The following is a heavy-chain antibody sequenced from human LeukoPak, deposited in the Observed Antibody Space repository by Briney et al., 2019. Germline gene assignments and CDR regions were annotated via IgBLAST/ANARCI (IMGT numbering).Heavy chain of an antibody. CDR3: VKDIQLST. CDR1: GFNFITAA. D-gene: IGHD5-24*01. V-gene: IGHV3-23*01. J-gene: IGHJ3*01. CDR2: IGSSGGST. Sequence: GGSLRLSCAASGFNFITAAMTWVRQAPGKGLEWVSLIGSSGGSTYYADSVKGRFTISRDNSNHALSLQMNSLRVEDTAIYYCVKDIQLSTWGLGTMVTVSS.